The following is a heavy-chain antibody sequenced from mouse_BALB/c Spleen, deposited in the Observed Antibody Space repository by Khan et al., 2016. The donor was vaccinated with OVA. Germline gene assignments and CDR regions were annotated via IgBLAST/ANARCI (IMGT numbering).Heavy chain of an antibody. D-gene: IGHD1-1*01. CDR2: IWGDGST. J-gene: IGHJ3*01. V-gene: IGHV2-3*01. CDR1: GFSLTSYG. Sequence: QIQLVQSGPGLVAPSQSLSITCTVSGFSLTSYGVGWVRQPPGKGLEWLGVIWGDGSTNYHSALISRLNINKDNSKSQVFLKLNSLQTDDTATYYCARYYYGRAWFAYWGQGTLVTVSA. CDR3: ARYYYGRAWFAY.